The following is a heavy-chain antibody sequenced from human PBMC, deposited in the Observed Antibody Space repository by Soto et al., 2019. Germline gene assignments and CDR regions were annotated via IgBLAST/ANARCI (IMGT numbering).Heavy chain of an antibody. CDR3: VFPSSRRHTTTTSGLGI. V-gene: IGHV4-39*01. Sequence: PGKALEWIGEIDYSGTTHYNPSLKSRVTRSIDTSKNQFSLHLRSVTAADTAVYYCVFPSSRRHTTTTSGLGIWG. D-gene: IGHD4-17*01. CDR2: IDYSGTT. J-gene: IGHJ3*02.